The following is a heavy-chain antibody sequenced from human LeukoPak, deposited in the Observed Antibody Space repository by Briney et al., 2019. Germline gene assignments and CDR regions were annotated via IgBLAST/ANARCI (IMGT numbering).Heavy chain of an antibody. D-gene: IGHD4-17*01. CDR1: GFTFSNYA. V-gene: IGHV3-23*01. J-gene: IGHJ3*02. CDR3: ARDPNGDYVGAFDI. Sequence: GGSLRLSCAASGFTFSNYAMMWLRQAPEKGPEWVSALRGSGGGTEYADFVRGRFTISRDNSKNTLYLQMNRLRAEDTAVYYCARDPNGDYVGAFDILGQGTMVT. CDR2: LRGSGGGT.